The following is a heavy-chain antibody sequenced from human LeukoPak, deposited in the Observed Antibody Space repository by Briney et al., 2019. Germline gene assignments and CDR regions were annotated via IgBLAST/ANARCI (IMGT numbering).Heavy chain of an antibody. V-gene: IGHV4-59*01. Sequence: SETLSLTCTVSGGSISSYYWSWIRQPPGKGLEWIGYIYYSGSTNYNPSLTSRVTISVDTSKNQFSLKLSSVTAADTAVYYCARERYYYDSSGYSLSYYYYGMDVWGQGTTVTVFS. J-gene: IGHJ6*02. CDR1: GGSISSYY. CDR2: IYYSGST. D-gene: IGHD3-22*01. CDR3: ARERYYYDSSGYSLSYYYYGMDV.